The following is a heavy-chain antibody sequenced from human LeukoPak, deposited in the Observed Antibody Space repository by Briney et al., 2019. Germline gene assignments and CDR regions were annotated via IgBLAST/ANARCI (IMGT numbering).Heavy chain of an antibody. CDR2: ISGSGGST. D-gene: IGHD6-19*01. Sequence: GGSLRLSCAASGFTFSSYAMSWVRQAPGKGLEWVSAISGSGGSTHYADSVKGRFTISRDNSKNTLYLQMNSLRAEDTAVYYCAREIAVAGQVFDYWGQGTLVTVSS. V-gene: IGHV3-23*01. CDR1: GFTFSSYA. J-gene: IGHJ4*02. CDR3: AREIAVAGQVFDY.